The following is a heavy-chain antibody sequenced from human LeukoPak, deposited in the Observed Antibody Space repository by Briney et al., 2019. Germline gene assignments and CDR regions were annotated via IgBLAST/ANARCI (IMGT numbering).Heavy chain of an antibody. D-gene: IGHD3-10*01. J-gene: IGHJ5*02. CDR3: ARDRHGSGSAHSFDP. CDR1: GGSISGYY. Sequence: PSDTLSLTCTVSGGSISGYYWSWIRQPPGKGLEWIAYIYSSGSTNYNPSLKRRVTISVDTSKNQFSLRLISVTAADTAVYYCARDRHGSGSAHSFDPWGQGILVTVSS. CDR2: IYSSGST. V-gene: IGHV4-59*01.